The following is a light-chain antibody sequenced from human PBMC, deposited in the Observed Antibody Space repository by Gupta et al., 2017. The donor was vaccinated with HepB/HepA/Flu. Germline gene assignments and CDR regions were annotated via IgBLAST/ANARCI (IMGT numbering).Light chain of an antibody. CDR1: GSNIGGNF. CDR3: ATWDDSLNGWV. J-gene: IGLJ3*02. Sequence: VLTPPLSAAETPGLTVTISCSGSGSNIGGNFVHWSQQVPGTAPKLLINSNYQRPSGVPDRFSGSKYVTSASLRITGLQAEDEADYYCATWDDSLNGWVFGGGTKLTVL. V-gene: IGLV1-44*01. CDR2: SNY.